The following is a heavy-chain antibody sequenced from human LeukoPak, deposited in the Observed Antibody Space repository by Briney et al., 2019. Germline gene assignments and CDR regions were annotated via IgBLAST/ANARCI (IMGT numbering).Heavy chain of an antibody. CDR2: IFHTGHT. CDR1: GGSISSDDYP. Sequence: SETLSLTCAVFGGSISSDDYPWSWIRQPPGKGLEWIGYIFHTGHTSYNPSLKSRVTISVDMSKNQLSLKLSSVTAADTAVYYCARGFYGSGSQFDYWGQGTLVTVSS. D-gene: IGHD3-10*01. CDR3: ARGFYGSGSQFDY. J-gene: IGHJ4*02. V-gene: IGHV4-30-2*01.